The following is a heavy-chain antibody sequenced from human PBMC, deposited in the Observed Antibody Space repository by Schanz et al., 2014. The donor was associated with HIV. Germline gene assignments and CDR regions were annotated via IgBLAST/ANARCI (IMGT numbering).Heavy chain of an antibody. V-gene: IGHV3-33*01. D-gene: IGHD6-13*01. Sequence: QVRLVESGGGVVQPGRSLRLSCAPSGFTFRNFGMHWVRQAPGKGLEWVAVIWYDGTNIDYADSVKGRFTVSRDNSKNTNTLYLQMNSLRADDTAIYYCAREVLGQPFVNYWGQGSLVTLSP. CDR1: GFTFRNFG. CDR3: AREVLGQPFVNY. J-gene: IGHJ4*02. CDR2: IWYDGTNI.